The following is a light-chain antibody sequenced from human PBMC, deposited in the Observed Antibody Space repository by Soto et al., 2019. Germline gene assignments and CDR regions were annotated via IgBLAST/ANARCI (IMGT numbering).Light chain of an antibody. Sequence: IVFRQSPSTLSVSPGERATLSCRASQSVTSLLGWYHQKPGQAPRLLIYGASNRATGIPDRFSGSSSGTDFTLTLRRLEPEDFAVYYCQQYGRSGTFGQGTRLEIK. CDR3: QQYGRSGT. CDR1: QSVTSL. J-gene: IGKJ5*01. CDR2: GAS. V-gene: IGKV3-20*01.